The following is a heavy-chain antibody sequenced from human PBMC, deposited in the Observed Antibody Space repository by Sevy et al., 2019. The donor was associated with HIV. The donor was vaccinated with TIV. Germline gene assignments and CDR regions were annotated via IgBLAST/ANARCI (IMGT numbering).Heavy chain of an antibody. CDR1: GFTVSANY. J-gene: IGHJ4*02. CDR3: ARRKGGYGYGLNY. CDR2: IYSDGTT. D-gene: IGHD5-18*01. V-gene: IGHV3-66*04. Sequence: GGSLRLSCAVSGFTVSANYMTWVRQAPGKGLEWVSVIYSDGTTHHADSVNGRFSISRDNSNNTLYLQMNSLRAEDTAVYYCARRKGGYGYGLNYWGQGTLVTVSS.